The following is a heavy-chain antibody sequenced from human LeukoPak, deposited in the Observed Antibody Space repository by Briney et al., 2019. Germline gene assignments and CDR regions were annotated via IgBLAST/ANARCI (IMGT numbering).Heavy chain of an antibody. CDR2: ISGSGGST. CDR3: GKEFLPPWYIIAVAGGDDY. J-gene: IGHJ4*02. CDR1: GFTFSSYA. D-gene: IGHD6-19*01. V-gene: IGHV3-23*01. Sequence: GGSLRLSCAASGFTFSSYAMSWVRQAPGKGLEWVSAISGSGGSTYYADSVKGRFTISRDNSKNTLYLQMNSLRAEDTAVYYCGKEFLPPWYIIAVAGGDDYWGQGTLVTVSS.